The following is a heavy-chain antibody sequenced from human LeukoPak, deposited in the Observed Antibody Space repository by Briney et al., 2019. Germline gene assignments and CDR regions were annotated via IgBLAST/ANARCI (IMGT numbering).Heavy chain of an antibody. V-gene: IGHV3-23*01. D-gene: IGHD5-18*01. CDR2: ISGSSGST. CDR1: GFTFSSYA. CDR3: AKGDTPMVRRYYFDY. Sequence: PGGSLRLSCAASGFTFSSYALGWVRQAPGKGLEWVSVISGSSGSTYYADSVKGRFAISRDNSKNTLYLQMNSLRAEDTAVYYCAKGDTPMVRRYYFDYWGQGTLVTVSS. J-gene: IGHJ4*02.